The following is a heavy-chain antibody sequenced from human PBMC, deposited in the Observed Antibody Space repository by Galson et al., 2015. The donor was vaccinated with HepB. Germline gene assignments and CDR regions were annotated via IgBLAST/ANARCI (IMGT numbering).Heavy chain of an antibody. CDR2: TYYRSKWYN. CDR1: GDSVSSNSAA. J-gene: IGHJ6*03. D-gene: IGHD5-18*01. V-gene: IGHV6-1*01. CDR3: ARDAWGVRSYGYGTGLDYYYMDV. Sequence: CAISGDSVSSNSAAWNWIRQSPSRGLEWLGRTYYRSKWYNDCAVSVKSRITINPDTSKNQFSLQLNSVTPEDTAVYYCARDAWGVRSYGYGTGLDYYYMDVWCKGTTVTVSS.